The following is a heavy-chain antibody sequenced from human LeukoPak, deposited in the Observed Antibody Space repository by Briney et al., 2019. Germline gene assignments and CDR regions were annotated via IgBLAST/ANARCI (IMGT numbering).Heavy chain of an antibody. CDR1: GFTFSSYA. D-gene: IGHD6-13*01. CDR3: ARDSAAAARPPKDV. Sequence: GGSLRLSCAASGFTFSSYAMHWVRQAPGKGLQWVAVISYDGSNKYYADSVKGRFTISRDNSKNTLYLQMNTLRAEDTAVYYCARDSAAAARPPKDVWGQGTTVTVSS. J-gene: IGHJ6*02. V-gene: IGHV3-30-3*01. CDR2: ISYDGSNK.